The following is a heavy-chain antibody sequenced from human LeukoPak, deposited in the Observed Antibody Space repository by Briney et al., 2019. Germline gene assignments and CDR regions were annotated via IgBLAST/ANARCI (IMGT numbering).Heavy chain of an antibody. CDR2: ISKSGTYI. V-gene: IGHV3-21*01. Sequence: PGGSLRLSCAASGFTFRDYTMNWVRQAPGKGLEWVSAISKSGTYIKYADSVKGRFTVSRDNAKNSLFLQMNSLRVEDTAVYYCARKVVIVEDPAANTIDYGGQGTGFTV. D-gene: IGHD2-2*01. CDR1: GFTFRDYT. J-gene: IGHJ4*02. CDR3: ARKVVIVEDPAANTIDY.